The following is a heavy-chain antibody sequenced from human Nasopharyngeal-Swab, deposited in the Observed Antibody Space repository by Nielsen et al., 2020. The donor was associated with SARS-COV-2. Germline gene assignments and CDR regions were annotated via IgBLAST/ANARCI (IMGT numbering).Heavy chain of an antibody. CDR3: VRDSGSYLGIDY. CDR1: GFTFDDYA. V-gene: IGHV3-9*01. Sequence: SLKISCAASGFTFDDYAMHWVRQAPGKGLEWVSGISWNSGSIGYADSVKGRFTISRDNAKNSLYLQMNSLRAEDTAVYYCVRDSGSYLGIDYWGQGTLVTVSS. CDR2: ISWNSGSI. D-gene: IGHD1-26*01. J-gene: IGHJ4*02.